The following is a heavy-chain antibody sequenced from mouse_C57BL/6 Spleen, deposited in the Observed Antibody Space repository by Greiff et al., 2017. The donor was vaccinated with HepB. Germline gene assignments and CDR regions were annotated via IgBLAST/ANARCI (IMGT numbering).Heavy chain of an antibody. CDR2: IHPNSGST. Sequence: QVQLKQPGAELVKPGASVKLSCKASGYTFTSYWMHWVKQRPGQGLEWIGMIHPNSGSTNYNEKFKSKATLTVDKSSSTAYMQLSSLTSEDSAVYYCARGYDGGVFAYWGQGTLVTVSA. D-gene: IGHD2-2*01. V-gene: IGHV1-64*01. CDR3: ARGYDGGVFAY. J-gene: IGHJ3*01. CDR1: GYTFTSYW.